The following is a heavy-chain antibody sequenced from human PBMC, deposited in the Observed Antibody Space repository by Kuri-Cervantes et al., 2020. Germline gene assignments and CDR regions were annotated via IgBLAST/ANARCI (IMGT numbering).Heavy chain of an antibody. CDR3: AREGGIAARPFDY. CDR1: GFTFSSYA. J-gene: IGHJ4*02. Sequence: GGSLRLSCAASGFTFSSYAMHWVRQAPGKGLEWVAVISYDGSNKYYADSVKGRFTISRDNSKNTLYLQMNSLRAEYTAVYYCAREGGIAARPFDYWGQGTLVTVSS. CDR2: ISYDGSNK. D-gene: IGHD6-6*01. V-gene: IGHV3-30*01.